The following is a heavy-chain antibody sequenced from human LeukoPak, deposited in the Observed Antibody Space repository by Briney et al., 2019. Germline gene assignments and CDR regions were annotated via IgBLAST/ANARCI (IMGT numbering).Heavy chain of an antibody. Sequence: GGSLRLSCAASGFTFSAFPMPWVRQAPGKGLEPVSAIGGSGADTYYAHSVKGRFTISRDNSKNTLDLQMGSLRGEDMAVYYCARETKGDYDYWGQGTLVTVSS. CDR2: IGGSGADT. CDR1: GFTFSAFP. V-gene: IGHV3-64*01. CDR3: ARETKGDYDY. J-gene: IGHJ4*02. D-gene: IGHD2-21*01.